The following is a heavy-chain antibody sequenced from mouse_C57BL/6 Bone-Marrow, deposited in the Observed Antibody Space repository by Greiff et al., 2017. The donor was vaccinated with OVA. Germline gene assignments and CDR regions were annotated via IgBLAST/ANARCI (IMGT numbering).Heavy chain of an antibody. D-gene: IGHD1-1*01. CDR1: GYTFTDYE. CDR3: TRKRAHYYGSSPWFAY. V-gene: IGHV1-15*01. CDR2: IDPETGGT. J-gene: IGHJ3*01. Sequence: QVQLQQSGAELVRPGASVTLSCKASGYTFTDYEMHWVKQTPVHGLEWIGAIDPETGGTAYNQKFKGKAILTADKSSSTAYMELRSLTSEDSAVYYCTRKRAHYYGSSPWFAYWGQGTLVTVSA.